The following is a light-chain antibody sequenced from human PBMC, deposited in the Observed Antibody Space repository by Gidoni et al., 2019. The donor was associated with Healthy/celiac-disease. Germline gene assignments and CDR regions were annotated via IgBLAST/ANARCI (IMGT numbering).Light chain of an antibody. CDR1: KSALYGSNNKNY. V-gene: IGKV4-1*01. J-gene: IGKJ2*01. Sequence: DIVMTQTPDSLAASLGERATINCKYRKSALYGSNNKNYLTWYQQKPGQPPKLLIYWASTRESGVPDRFSGSGSGTDFTLTISSLLAEDVAVYYCQQYYTTPGTFGQGTKLEIK. CDR3: QQYYTTPGT. CDR2: WAS.